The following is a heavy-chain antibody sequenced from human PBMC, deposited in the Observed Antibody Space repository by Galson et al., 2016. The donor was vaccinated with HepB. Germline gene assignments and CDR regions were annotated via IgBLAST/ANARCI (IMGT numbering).Heavy chain of an antibody. CDR1: GITFSTSEM. CDR3: AREDGDYEGAYFDY. V-gene: IGHV4-4*02. J-gene: IGHJ4*02. Sequence: SLRLSCAASGITFSTSEMSWVRQPPGKGLEWIGEIYHSGSTKYNPSLKSRVTISIDNSKNQFSLKLISVTAADTAVYYCAREDGDYEGAYFDYWGQGTLVTVSS. D-gene: IGHD4-17*01. CDR2: IYHSGST.